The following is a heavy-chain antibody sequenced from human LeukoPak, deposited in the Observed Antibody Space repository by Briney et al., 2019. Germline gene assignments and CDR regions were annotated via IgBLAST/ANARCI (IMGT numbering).Heavy chain of an antibody. J-gene: IGHJ4*02. V-gene: IGHV3-30-3*01. CDR3: AGRYCSSTSCYGTEYYFDY. CDR1: GFTFSSYA. CDR2: ISYDGSNK. Sequence: GGSLRLSCAASGFTFSSYAMHWVRQAPGKGLEWVAVISYDGSNKYYADSVKGRFTISRDNSKNTLYLQMNSLRAEDTAVYYCAGRYCSSTSCYGTEYYFDYWGQGTLVTVSS. D-gene: IGHD2-2*01.